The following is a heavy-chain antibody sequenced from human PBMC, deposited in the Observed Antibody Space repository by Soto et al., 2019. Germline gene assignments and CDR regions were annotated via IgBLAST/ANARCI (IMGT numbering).Heavy chain of an antibody. CDR1: GGSISSSSYY. J-gene: IGHJ4*02. CDR2: IDYSGST. V-gene: IGHV4-39*01. Sequence: QLQLQESGPGLVKPSETLSLTCTVSGGSISSSSYYWGWIRQPPGKGLEWFGSIDYSGSTYYNPSLESRVAMSVDTSKNQFSLRLTSVTAADTAVYYFASHVSVSGYEYYFDQWGQGTLVTVSS. D-gene: IGHD5-12*01. CDR3: ASHVSVSGYEYYFDQ.